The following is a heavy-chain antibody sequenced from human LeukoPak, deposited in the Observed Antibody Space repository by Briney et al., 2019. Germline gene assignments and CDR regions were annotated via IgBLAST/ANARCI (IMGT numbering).Heavy chain of an antibody. D-gene: IGHD6-19*01. J-gene: IGHJ4*02. CDR2: IYYSGST. V-gene: IGHV4-39*07. Sequence: SETLSLTCTVSGGSISSSSYYWGWIRQPPGKGLEWIGSIYYSGSTYYNPSLKSRVTISVDTSKNQFSLKLSSVTAADTAVYYCARDHVYSSLYYFDYWGQGTLVTVSS. CDR1: GGSISSSSYY. CDR3: ARDHVYSSLYYFDY.